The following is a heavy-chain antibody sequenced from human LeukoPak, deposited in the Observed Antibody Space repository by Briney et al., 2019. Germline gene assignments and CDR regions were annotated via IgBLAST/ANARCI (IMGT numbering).Heavy chain of an antibody. Sequence: PGGSLRLSCAASGFTFSSYAMSWVRQAPGKGLEWVSAISGSGGSTYYADSVKGRFTISRDNSKNTLYLQMNSLRAEDTAVYYCARGTSDLRSSTRAYSDYFDYWGQGTLVTVSS. CDR1: GFTFSSYA. D-gene: IGHD6-6*01. J-gene: IGHJ4*02. CDR3: ARGTSDLRSSTRAYSDYFDY. V-gene: IGHV3-23*01. CDR2: ISGSGGST.